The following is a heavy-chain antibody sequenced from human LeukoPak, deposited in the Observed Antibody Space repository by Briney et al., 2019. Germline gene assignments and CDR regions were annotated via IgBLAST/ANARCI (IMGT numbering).Heavy chain of an antibody. V-gene: IGHV4-39*01. CDR2: IYYSGST. CDR3: AVGDYYYMDV. CDR1: GGSISSSSYY. J-gene: IGHJ6*03. Sequence: SETLSLTCTVSGGSISSSSYYWGWIRQPPGKGLEWIGSIYYSGSTYYNPSLKSRVTISVDTSKNQFSLKLSSVTAADTAVYYCAVGDYYYMDVWGKGTTVTISS.